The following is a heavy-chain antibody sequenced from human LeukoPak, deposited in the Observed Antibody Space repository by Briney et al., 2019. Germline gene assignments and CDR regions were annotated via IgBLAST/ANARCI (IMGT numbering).Heavy chain of an antibody. J-gene: IGHJ5*02. V-gene: IGHV3-11*06. Sequence: GGSLRLSCAASGFTFSDYYMGWIRQAPGKGLEWVSYISSSSSYTNYADSVKGRFTISRDNAKNSLYLQMNSLRAEDTAVYYCARTQLGELLRPENWFDPWGQGTLVTVSS. CDR1: GFTFSDYY. D-gene: IGHD3-10*01. CDR3: ARTQLGELLRPENWFDP. CDR2: ISSSSSYT.